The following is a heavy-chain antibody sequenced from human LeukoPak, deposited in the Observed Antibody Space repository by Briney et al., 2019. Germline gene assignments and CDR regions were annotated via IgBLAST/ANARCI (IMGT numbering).Heavy chain of an antibody. CDR3: ARVGVVVVVAATRPYYYYYGMDV. CDR2: IYYSGST. Sequence: PSETLSLTCTVSGGSISSYYWSWIRQPPGKGLEWIGYIYYSGSTNYNPSLTSRVTISVDKSKNQFSLKLSSVTAADTAVYYCARVGVVVVVAATRPYYYYYGMDVWGQGTTVTVSS. CDR1: GGSISSYY. J-gene: IGHJ6*02. D-gene: IGHD2-15*01. V-gene: IGHV4-59*12.